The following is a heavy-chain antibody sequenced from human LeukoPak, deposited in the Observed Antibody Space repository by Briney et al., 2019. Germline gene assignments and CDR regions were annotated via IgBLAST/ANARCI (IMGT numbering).Heavy chain of an antibody. CDR2: ISNSGSTI. V-gene: IGHV3-11*01. CDR1: GFTFSDYY. CDR3: ARERETITMVRGVIGLENY. Sequence: PAGSLRLYCAASGFTFSDYYMSWIRQASGKGLEWVSYISNSGSTIYYAHSGKGGFTSCRDNAKNSLYLQMNSLRAEDTAGYYCARERETITMVRGVIGLENYWGQGTLVTVSS. J-gene: IGHJ4*02. D-gene: IGHD3-10*01.